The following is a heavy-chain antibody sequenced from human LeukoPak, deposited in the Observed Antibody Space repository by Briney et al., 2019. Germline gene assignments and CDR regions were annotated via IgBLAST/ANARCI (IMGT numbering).Heavy chain of an antibody. Sequence: PGGSLRLSXAASGFTFSSYSMNWVRQAPGKGLEWVSSISSSSSYIYYADSVKGRFTISRDNAKNSLYLQMNSLRAEDTAVYYCARGPVIVVVPAAITGYYYMDVWGKGTTVTVSS. D-gene: IGHD2-2*01. V-gene: IGHV3-21*01. CDR1: GFTFSSYS. CDR3: ARGPVIVVVPAAITGYYYMDV. J-gene: IGHJ6*03. CDR2: ISSSSSYI.